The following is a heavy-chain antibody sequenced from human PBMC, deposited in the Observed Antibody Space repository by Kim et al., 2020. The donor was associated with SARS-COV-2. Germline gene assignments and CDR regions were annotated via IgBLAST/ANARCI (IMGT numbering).Heavy chain of an antibody. J-gene: IGHJ6*03. V-gene: IGHV1-8*01. CDR2: T. CDR3: ARTGDSYYNIDG. Sequence: TGYAPKFQCRVTLTRDTSISTAYLELNSLTSDDTAVYYCARTGDSYYNIDGWGQGTTVIVSS. D-gene: IGHD7-27*01.